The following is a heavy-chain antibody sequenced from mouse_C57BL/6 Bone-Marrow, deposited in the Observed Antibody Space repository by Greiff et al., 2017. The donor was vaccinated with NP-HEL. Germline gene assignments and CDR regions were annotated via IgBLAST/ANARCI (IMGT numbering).Heavy chain of an antibody. CDR2: IYPRSGNT. D-gene: IGHD1-1*01. V-gene: IGHV1-81*01. CDR1: GYTFTSYG. Sequence: QVQLQQSGAELARPGASVKLSCKASGYTFTSYGISWVKQRTGQGLEWIGEIYPRSGNTYYNEKFKGKATLTADKSSSTAYMELRSLTSEDSAVYFCARSHYYGSSYVRFAYWGQGTLSLSLQ. J-gene: IGHJ3*01. CDR3: ARSHYYGSSYVRFAY.